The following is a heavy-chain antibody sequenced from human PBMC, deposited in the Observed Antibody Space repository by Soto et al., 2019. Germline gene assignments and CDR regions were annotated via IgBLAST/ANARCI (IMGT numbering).Heavy chain of an antibody. CDR2: ISSGRRLL. Sequence: PAGSLGLSCAASGLTFSSDTIHWVRQARGKGLAWVSSISSGRRLLYYADSVRGRFTISRENAKPSLYLHMNSLRADDTAVYYCARVPDSSAYYYYFDYWGQGTLVTVSS. V-gene: IGHV3-21*01. CDR3: ARVPDSSAYYYYFDY. CDR1: GLTFSSDT. J-gene: IGHJ4*02. D-gene: IGHD3-22*01.